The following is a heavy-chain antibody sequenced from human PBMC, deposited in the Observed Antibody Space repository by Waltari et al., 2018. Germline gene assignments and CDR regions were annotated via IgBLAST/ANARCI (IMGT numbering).Heavy chain of an antibody. CDR1: GYTFTGYY. CDR2: INPNSGGT. V-gene: IGHV1-2*06. J-gene: IGHJ5*02. CDR3: ARDLSRAGITIPKNWFDP. D-gene: IGHD3-3*01. Sequence: QVQLVQSGAEVKKPGASVKVSCKASGYTFTGYYMHWVRQAPGQGLEWMGRINPNSGGTNYAQKFQGRVTMTRDTSISTAYMELSRLRSDDTAVYYCARDLSRAGITIPKNWFDPWGQGTLVTVSS.